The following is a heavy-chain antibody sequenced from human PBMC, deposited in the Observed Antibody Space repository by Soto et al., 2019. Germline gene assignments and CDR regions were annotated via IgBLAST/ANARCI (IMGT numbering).Heavy chain of an antibody. CDR2: INPNSGGT. D-gene: IGHD2-2*01. J-gene: IGHJ6*02. V-gene: IGHV1-2*04. CDR1: GYTFTGYY. CDR3: ARAYCSSTSCPAGYYYYGMDV. Sequence: ASVKVSCKASGYTFTGYYMHWVRQAPGQGLEWMGWINPNSGGTNYAQKFQGWVTMTRDTSISTAYMELSRLRSDDTAVYYCARAYCSSTSCPAGYYYYGMDVWGQGTTVTVSS.